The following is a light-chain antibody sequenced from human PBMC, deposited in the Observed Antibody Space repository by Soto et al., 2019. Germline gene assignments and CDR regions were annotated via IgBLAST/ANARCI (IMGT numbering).Light chain of an antibody. V-gene: IGLV2-11*01. CDR3: CSYAGSYTWV. Sequence: QSALTQPRSVSGSPGQSVTISCTGTSSDIGGYNYVSWYQQHPGKAPKLMIYDVNRRPSGVPDRFSGSKSGNTASLTISRLQAEDEADYYCCSYAGSYTWVFGGGTQLTVL. J-gene: IGLJ7*01. CDR2: DVN. CDR1: SSDIGGYNY.